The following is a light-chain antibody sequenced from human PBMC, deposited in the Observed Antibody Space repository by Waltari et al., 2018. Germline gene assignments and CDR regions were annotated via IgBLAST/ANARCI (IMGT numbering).Light chain of an antibody. CDR2: DVI. V-gene: IGLV2-14*03. J-gene: IGLJ2*01. CDR1: SSDSGAYEY. Sequence: SALTQPDSVSGSPGQSITISCSGLSSDSGAYEYLSWYQQHPGKAPKVIIYDVINRPSGVSDRFSGSKSGSSASLTISGLQAEDEADYYCSSFTSSTTGIFGGGTKLTVL. CDR3: SSFTSSTTGI.